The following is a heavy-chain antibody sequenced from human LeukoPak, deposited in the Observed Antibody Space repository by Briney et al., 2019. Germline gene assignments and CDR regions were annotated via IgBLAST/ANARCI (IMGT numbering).Heavy chain of an antibody. J-gene: IGHJ4*02. V-gene: IGHV3-23*01. CDR2: MSSSDDGR. D-gene: IGHD2-15*01. Sequence: GGSLRLSCAVSGFTFSNYSMNWVRQAPGKGLEWVSAMSSSDDGRYYAASVRGRFTISRDTSRSTLYLQMNSLRAEDAAVYYCAKAPVTSCRGAFCYPFDYWGQGTLVTVSS. CDR3: AKAPVTSCRGAFCYPFDY. CDR1: GFTFSNYS.